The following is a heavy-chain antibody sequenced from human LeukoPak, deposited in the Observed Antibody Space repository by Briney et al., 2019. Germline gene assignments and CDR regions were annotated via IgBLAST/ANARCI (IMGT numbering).Heavy chain of an antibody. CDR2: INHSGST. V-gene: IGHV4-34*01. CDR1: GGSFSGYY. CDR3: ARVGAYYYDSSGYGY. Sequence: PSETLSLTCAAYGGSFSGYYWSWIRQPPGKGLEWIGEINHSGSTNYNPSLKSRVTISVDTSKNQFSLKLSSVTAADTAVYYCARVGAYYYDSSGYGYWGQGTLVTVSS. J-gene: IGHJ4*02. D-gene: IGHD3-22*01.